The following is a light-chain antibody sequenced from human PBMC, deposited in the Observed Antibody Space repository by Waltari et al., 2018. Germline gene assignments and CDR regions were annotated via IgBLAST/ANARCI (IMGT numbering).Light chain of an antibody. V-gene: IGKV3-20*01. J-gene: IGKJ1*01. CDR3: QQYGSSPPWT. CDR2: GAS. Sequence: EIVLTQSPGTLSLSPGERATLSCRANQSVSSTYFAWYQQIPGQAPRLLIYGASNRAIGIPDRFSGSGSGTDFTLTISRLEPEDFAVYYCQQYGSSPPWTFGQGTKVEI. CDR1: QSVSSTY.